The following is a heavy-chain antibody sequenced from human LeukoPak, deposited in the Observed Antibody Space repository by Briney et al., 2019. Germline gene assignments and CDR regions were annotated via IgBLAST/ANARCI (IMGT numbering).Heavy chain of an antibody. D-gene: IGHD6-13*01. Sequence: GGSLRVSCAASGFTFSSYGKHWVRQAPGKGLEWVAVIWYDGSNKYYADSVKGRFTISRDNSKNTLYLQMNSLRAEDTAVYYCARDVGWQQLVLFPDYWGQGTLVTVSS. V-gene: IGHV3-33*01. CDR3: ARDVGWQQLVLFPDY. J-gene: IGHJ4*02. CDR2: IWYDGSNK. CDR1: GFTFSSYG.